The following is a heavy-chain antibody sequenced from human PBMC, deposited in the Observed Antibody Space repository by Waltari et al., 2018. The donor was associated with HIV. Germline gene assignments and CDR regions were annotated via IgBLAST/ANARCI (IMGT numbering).Heavy chain of an antibody. Sequence: QLQLQESGPGLVKPSETLSLTCTVSGGSISSSSYYWGWIRQPPGKGLEWIGSIYYSGSTYYTPSLKSRVTISVDTSKNQFSLKMSSVTAADTAVYYCARGGYGSGGLDYWGQGTLATVSS. CDR3: ARGGYGSGGLDY. V-gene: IGHV4-39*07. D-gene: IGHD3-10*01. CDR2: IYYSGST. J-gene: IGHJ4*02. CDR1: GGSISSSSYY.